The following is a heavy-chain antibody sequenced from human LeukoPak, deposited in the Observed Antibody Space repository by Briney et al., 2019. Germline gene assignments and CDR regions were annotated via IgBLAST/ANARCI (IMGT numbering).Heavy chain of an antibody. Sequence: GGSLRLSCAASGFTFSSYAMSRVRQAPGKGLEWVSAISGSGGSTYYADSVKGRFTISRDNSKNTLYLQMNSLRAEDTAVYYCASRTYCGGDCYSEGSSDAFDIWGQGTMVTVSS. CDR3: ASRTYCGGDCYSEGSSDAFDI. CDR1: GFTFSSYA. V-gene: IGHV3-23*01. CDR2: ISGSGGST. D-gene: IGHD2-21*02. J-gene: IGHJ3*02.